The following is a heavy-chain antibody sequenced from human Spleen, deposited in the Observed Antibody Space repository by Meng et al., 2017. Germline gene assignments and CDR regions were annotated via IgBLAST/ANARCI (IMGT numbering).Heavy chain of an antibody. CDR2: ISYDGSNK. D-gene: IGHD5-24*01. V-gene: IGHV3-30*04. CDR1: GFAFSIYA. CDR3: ARARRDDYNYLACDM. Sequence: GESLKISCAASGFAFSIYAMHWVRQAPGKGLEWVAIISYDGSNKYYADSVQGRFTISRDTSKNTLYLQMNSLRAEDTAVYYCARARRDDYNYLACDMWGQGTMVTVSS. J-gene: IGHJ3*02.